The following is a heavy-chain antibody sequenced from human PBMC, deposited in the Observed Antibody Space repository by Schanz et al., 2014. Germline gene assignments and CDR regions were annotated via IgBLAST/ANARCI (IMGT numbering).Heavy chain of an antibody. J-gene: IGHJ6*02. V-gene: IGHV3-21*01. D-gene: IGHD2-15*01. CDR3: AKSRYCCGGRWLHYPHYGVDV. Sequence: EVQLVESGGGLVKPGGSLRLSCAASGFTFSKAWMSWVRQAPGKGLEWVASISSSGFSTNYADSVKGRFTISRDNAENSTFLQTSRLSAEETSVYYGAKSRYCCGGRWLHYPHYGVDVWGQGTTVTVSS. CDR2: ISSSGFST. CDR1: GFTFSKAW.